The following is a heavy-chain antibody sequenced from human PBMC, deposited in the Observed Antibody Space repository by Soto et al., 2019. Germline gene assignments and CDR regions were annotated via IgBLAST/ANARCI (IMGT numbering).Heavy chain of an antibody. CDR2: ISGNSGSI. CDR3: AKDSEIGVAAIDY. D-gene: IGHD5-12*01. CDR1: GFTFDDYA. V-gene: IGHV3-9*01. J-gene: IGHJ4*02. Sequence: EVQLVESGGGLVQPGRSLRLSCAASGFTFDDYAMHWVRQASGKGLEWVSGISGNSGSIRYADSVKGRFTISRDNAKNSLYQQMNSLRDEGAALYYCAKDSEIGVAAIDYWGQGTLVTVSS.